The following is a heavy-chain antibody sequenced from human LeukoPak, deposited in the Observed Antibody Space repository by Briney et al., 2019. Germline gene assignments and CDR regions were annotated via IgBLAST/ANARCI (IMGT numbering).Heavy chain of an antibody. J-gene: IGHJ4*02. D-gene: IGHD3/OR15-3a*01. CDR1: GFSFSSYR. CDR2: ISSSSSTI. V-gene: IGHV3-48*01. CDR3: ARDGRGGPFDY. Sequence: PGGSLRLSCAASGFSFSSYRMNWVRQAPGKGLEWVSYISSSSSTIYYADSVKGRFTISRDNAKNSLYLQMISLRAEDTAVYYCARDGRGGPFDYWGQGPLVTVSS.